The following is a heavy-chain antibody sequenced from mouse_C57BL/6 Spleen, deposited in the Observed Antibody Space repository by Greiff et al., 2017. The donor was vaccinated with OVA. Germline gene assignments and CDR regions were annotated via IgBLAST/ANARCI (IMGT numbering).Heavy chain of an antibody. D-gene: IGHD2-4*01. J-gene: IGHJ3*01. CDR2: ISSGSSTI. Sequence: EVMLVESGGGLVKPGGSLKLSCAASGFTFSDYGMHWVRQAPEKGLEWVAYISSGSSTIYYADTVKGRFTISRDNAKNTLFLQMTSLRSEDTAMYYCARADDYGFAYWGQGTLVTVSA. CDR3: ARADDYGFAY. CDR1: GFTFSDYG. V-gene: IGHV5-17*01.